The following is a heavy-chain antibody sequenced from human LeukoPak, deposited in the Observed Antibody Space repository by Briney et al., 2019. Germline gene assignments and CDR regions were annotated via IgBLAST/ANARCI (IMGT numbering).Heavy chain of an antibody. Sequence: ASVKVSCKASGYTFTSYDINWMRQAPGQGLEWMGRMNPNSGNTGYAQKFQDRVTMTRNTSINTAYMELISLRSEDMAVYYCARGFRDSSGRKPDYWGQGTLVTVSS. CDR2: MNPNSGNT. D-gene: IGHD3-22*01. CDR3: ARGFRDSSGRKPDY. J-gene: IGHJ4*02. V-gene: IGHV1-8*01. CDR1: GYTFTSYD.